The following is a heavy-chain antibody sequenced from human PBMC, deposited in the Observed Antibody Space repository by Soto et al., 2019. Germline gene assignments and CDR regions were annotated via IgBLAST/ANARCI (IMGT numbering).Heavy chain of an antibody. V-gene: IGHV3-74*01. CDR1: GFTFSSYW. Sequence: EVQLVESGGGLVQPGESLRLSCAASGFTFSSYWRHWVRQATGKGLVWVSRINSDGSSTSYAGSVKGRFTISRDNAKNTLYLQMNSLRAEDTAVYYCVRTSLVVAAATREDYWGQGTLVTVSS. CDR2: INSDGSST. D-gene: IGHD2-15*01. CDR3: VRTSLVVAAATREDY. J-gene: IGHJ4*02.